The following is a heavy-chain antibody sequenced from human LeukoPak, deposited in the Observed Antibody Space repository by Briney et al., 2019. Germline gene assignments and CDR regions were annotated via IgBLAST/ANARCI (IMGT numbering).Heavy chain of an antibody. CDR2: ISSSSSYI. CDR3: ASRGGGVVPAAPYYFDY. J-gene: IGHJ4*02. CDR1: GFTFSSYS. Sequence: GGSLRLPCAASGFTFSSYSMNWVRQAPGKGLEWVSSISSSSSYIYYADSVKGRFTISRDNAKNSLYLQMNSLRAEDTAVYYCASRGGGVVPAAPYYFDYWGQGTLVTVSS. V-gene: IGHV3-21*04. D-gene: IGHD2-2*01.